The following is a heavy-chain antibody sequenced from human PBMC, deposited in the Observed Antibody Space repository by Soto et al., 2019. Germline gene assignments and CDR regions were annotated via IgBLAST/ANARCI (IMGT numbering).Heavy chain of an antibody. Sequence: PSETLSLTCAVSGYSISSGYYWGWIRQPPRKGLEWLGSIYYSGSTYYNPSLKSRVTISVDTSKNKFSLKLSSVTAADTAVYYCGRLYSGSRDSWFDPWGQGTQVTVSS. CDR3: GRLYSGSRDSWFDP. V-gene: IGHV4-38-2*01. D-gene: IGHD1-26*01. CDR2: IYYSGST. CDR1: GYSISSGYY. J-gene: IGHJ5*02.